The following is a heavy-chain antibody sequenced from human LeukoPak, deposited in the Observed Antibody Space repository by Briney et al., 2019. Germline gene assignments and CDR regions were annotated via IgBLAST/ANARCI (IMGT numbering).Heavy chain of an antibody. Sequence: PSETLSLTCAVYGGSFSGNYWTWIRRPPGKGLEWIGEIYDTGSTTYNSTLKSRVTISVDTSKNQFSLNLRSVSAADTAVYYCARGQDVVVEAAMLRVLYALDVWGKGTTVTVSS. CDR3: ARGQDVVVEAAMLRVLYALDV. D-gene: IGHD2-2*01. V-gene: IGHV4-34*01. J-gene: IGHJ6*04. CDR2: IYDTGST. CDR1: GGSFSGNY.